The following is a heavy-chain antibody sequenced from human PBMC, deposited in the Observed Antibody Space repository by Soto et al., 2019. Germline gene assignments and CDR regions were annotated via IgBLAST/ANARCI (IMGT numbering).Heavy chain of an antibody. J-gene: IGHJ4*02. CDR2: INAGNGNT. CDR1: GYTFTSYA. CDR3: ASSPNYYDSSGYRGYFDY. V-gene: IGHV1-3*01. D-gene: IGHD3-22*01. Sequence: GASVKVSCKASGYTFTSYAMHWVRQAPGQRLEWMGWINAGNGNTKYSQKFQGRVTITRDTSASTAYMELSSLRSEDTAVYYCASSPNYYDSSGYRGYFDYWGQGTLVTVSS.